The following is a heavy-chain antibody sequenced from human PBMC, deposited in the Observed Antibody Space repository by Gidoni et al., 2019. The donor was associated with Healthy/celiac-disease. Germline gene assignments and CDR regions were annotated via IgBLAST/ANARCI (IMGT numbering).Heavy chain of an antibody. CDR1: GFTFSSYW. D-gene: IGHD6-19*01. CDR3: ARGIVAGTGWFDP. V-gene: IGHV3-74*01. CDR2: INSDGSST. J-gene: IGHJ5*02. Sequence: EVQLVESGGGLVQPGGSLRLSCAASGFTFSSYWMQWVRQAPGKGLVWVSRINSDGSSTSYADSVKGRFTISRDNAKNTLYLQMNSLRAEDTAVYYCARGIVAGTGWFDPWGQGTLVTVSS.